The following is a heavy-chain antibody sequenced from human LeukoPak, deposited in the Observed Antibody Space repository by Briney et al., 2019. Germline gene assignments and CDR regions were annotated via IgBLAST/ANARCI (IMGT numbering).Heavy chain of an antibody. CDR3: ARVDDSSGYYYVDY. V-gene: IGHV3-53*01. D-gene: IGHD3-22*01. CDR1: GFTVSSNY. J-gene: IGHJ4*02. CDR2: IYSGGST. Sequence: PGGSLRLSCAASGFTVSSNYMSWVRKAPGKGMEWVSVIYSGGSTYYADSVKGRFTITRDNSKNTLYLQMNSLRAEDTAVYYCARVDDSSGYYYVDYWGQGTLVTVSS.